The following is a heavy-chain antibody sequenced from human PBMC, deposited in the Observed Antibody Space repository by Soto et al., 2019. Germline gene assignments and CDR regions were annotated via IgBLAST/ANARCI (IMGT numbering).Heavy chain of an antibody. CDR1: GGSFSGYY. CDR3: ARTGGRWLQFRPLDY. Sequence: SETLSLTCAVYGGSFSGYYWSWIRQPPGKGLEWIGEINHSGSTNYNPSLKSRVTISVDTSKNQFSLKLSSVTAADTAVYYCARTGGRWLQFRPLDYWGQGTLVTVSS. CDR2: INHSGST. D-gene: IGHD5-12*01. J-gene: IGHJ4*02. V-gene: IGHV4-34*01.